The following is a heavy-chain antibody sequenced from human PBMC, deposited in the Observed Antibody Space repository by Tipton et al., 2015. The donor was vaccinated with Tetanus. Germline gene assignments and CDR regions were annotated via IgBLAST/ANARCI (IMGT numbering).Heavy chain of an antibody. CDR3: ARANYDFSKKGPFDS. V-gene: IGHV4-4*02. D-gene: IGHD3-3*01. CDR2: ISSSART. J-gene: IGHJ4*02. Sequence: TLSLTCDVSGGPVSSSNWWSWVRQPPGKGLEWLAYISSSARTNSNYSLKSRITMTQDTSRNQFSLKLTSVTAADTAIYYCARANYDFSKKGPFDSWGQGSLVIVSS. CDR1: GGPVSSSNW.